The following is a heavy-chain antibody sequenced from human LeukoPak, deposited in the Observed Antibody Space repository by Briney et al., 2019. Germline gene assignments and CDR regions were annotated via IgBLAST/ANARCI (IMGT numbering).Heavy chain of an antibody. CDR1: GYTFTKYY. J-gene: IGHJ4*02. Sequence: ASVKVSFKASGYTFTKYYMHWVRQAPGQGLEWMGIISPSDGGTTYARKFQGRVTMTRDTSTSTVYMELSSLRSEDTAMYYCAREYILTGYPLDYWGQGTLVTVSS. CDR3: AREYILTGYPLDY. CDR2: ISPSDGGT. D-gene: IGHD3-9*01. V-gene: IGHV1-46*01.